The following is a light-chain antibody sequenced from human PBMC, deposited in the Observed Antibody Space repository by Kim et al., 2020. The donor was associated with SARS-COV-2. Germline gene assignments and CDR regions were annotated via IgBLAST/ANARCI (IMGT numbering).Light chain of an antibody. J-gene: IGLJ3*02. CDR3: AAWDDSLNGPV. V-gene: IGLV1-44*01. CDR1: SSNIGSNT. CDR2: SNN. Sequence: ELTQPPSASGTPGQRVTISCSGSSSNIGSNTVNWYQQLPGTAPKLLIYSNNQRPSGVPDRFSGSKSGTSASLAISGLQSEDEADYYCAAWDDSLNGPVFGGGTQLTVL.